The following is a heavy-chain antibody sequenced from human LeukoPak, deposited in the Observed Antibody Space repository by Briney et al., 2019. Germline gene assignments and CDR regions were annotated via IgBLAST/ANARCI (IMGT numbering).Heavy chain of an antibody. D-gene: IGHD2-21*02. CDR1: GYIFTGYD. Sequence: ASVKLSCKASGYIFTGYDMHWVRQAPGQGLEWMGWINPNSGGTNYAQKFQGRVTMTRDTSISTAYMELSSLRSDDTAVYYCARGYCGGNCFNLFDYWGQGTLVTVSS. CDR3: ARGYCGGNCFNLFDY. J-gene: IGHJ4*02. CDR2: INPNSGGT. V-gene: IGHV1-2*02.